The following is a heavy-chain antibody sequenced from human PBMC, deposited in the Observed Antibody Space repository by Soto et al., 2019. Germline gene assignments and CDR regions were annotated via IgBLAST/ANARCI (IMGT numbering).Heavy chain of an antibody. D-gene: IGHD3-3*01. CDR3: ARDTYYDFWSGYYHYYYYYYMDV. J-gene: IGHJ6*03. CDR1: GYIFTSSG. Sequence: ASVKVSCKASGYIFTSSGISWVRQAPGQGPEWMGWISAYNGDTNYAQKLRGRVTMTTDTSTSTAYMELRSLRSDDTAVYYCARDTYYDFWSGYYHYYYYYYMDVWGKGITVTVSS. V-gene: IGHV1-18*01. CDR2: ISAYNGDT.